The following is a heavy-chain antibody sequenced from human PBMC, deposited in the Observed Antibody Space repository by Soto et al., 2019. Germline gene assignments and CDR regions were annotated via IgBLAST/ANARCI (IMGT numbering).Heavy chain of an antibody. D-gene: IGHD2-2*02. CDR2: INGCDGNT. V-gene: IGHV1-3*01. CDR3: ATAISATTFDY. J-gene: IGHJ4*02. Sequence: QVHLVQSGAELKEPGASVRISCAASGYTFTTYAIHWLRQAPGERLEWMGWINGCDGNTGSPQTFQSRVTITRDASARTAYVERRSLRSEDTAVYYCATAISATTFDYWGQGTLVTVSS. CDR1: GYTFTTYA.